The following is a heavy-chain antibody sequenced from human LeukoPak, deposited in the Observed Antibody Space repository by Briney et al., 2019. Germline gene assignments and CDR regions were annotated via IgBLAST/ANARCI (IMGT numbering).Heavy chain of an antibody. J-gene: IGHJ4*02. Sequence: ASVKVSCKASGYTFSSYHIHWVRQAPGQGLEWMGKINPSFNPGVDVTSYARKFQGRVTMTRDISTNTAYMELSSLRSEDTAVYYCARTKPDTAMGGDSDWGQGTLVTVSS. CDR3: ARTKPDTAMGGDSD. V-gene: IGHV1-46*01. CDR2: INPSFNPGVDVT. D-gene: IGHD5-18*01. CDR1: GYTFSSYH.